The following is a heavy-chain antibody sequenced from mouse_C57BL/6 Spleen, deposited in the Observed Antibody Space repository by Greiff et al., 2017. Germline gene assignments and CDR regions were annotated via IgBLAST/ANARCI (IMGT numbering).Heavy chain of an antibody. CDR1: GFTFSDYG. Sequence: EVQLVESGGGLVKPGGSLKLSCAASGFTFSDYGMHWVRPAPEKGLEWVAYISSGSSTIYYADPVKGRFTISRDNAKNTLFLQMTSLRSEDTAMYYCARERLWYFDVWGTGTTVTVSS. CDR3: ARERLWYFDV. V-gene: IGHV5-17*01. D-gene: IGHD2-4*01. J-gene: IGHJ1*03. CDR2: ISSGSSTI.